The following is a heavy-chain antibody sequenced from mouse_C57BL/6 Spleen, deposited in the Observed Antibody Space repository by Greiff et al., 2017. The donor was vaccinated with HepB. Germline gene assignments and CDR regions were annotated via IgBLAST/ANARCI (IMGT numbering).Heavy chain of an antibody. D-gene: IGHD2-4*01. CDR1: GYTFTDYY. Sequence: EVQLQQSGPVLVKPGASVKMSCKASGYTFTDYYMNWVKQSHGKSLEWIGVINPYNGGTSYNQKFKGKATLTVDKSSSTAYMELNSLTSEDSAVYYCARRDYDGETWFAYWGQGTLVTVSA. J-gene: IGHJ3*01. V-gene: IGHV1-19*01. CDR2: INPYNGGT. CDR3: ARRDYDGETWFAY.